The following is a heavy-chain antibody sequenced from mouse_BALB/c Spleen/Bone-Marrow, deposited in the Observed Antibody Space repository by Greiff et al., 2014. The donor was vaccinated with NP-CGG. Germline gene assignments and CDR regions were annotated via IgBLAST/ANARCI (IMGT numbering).Heavy chain of an antibody. CDR3: ATYYYGSSWGFAY. CDR1: GFNIKDTY. V-gene: IGHV14-3*02. CDR2: IDPANGNT. Sequence: EVQLQQSGAELVKPGASVKLSCTASGFNIKDTYMHWVKQGPEQGLEWIGRIDPANGNTKYDPKFQGKATITADTPSNTAYLQLSSLTSEDTAVYYCATYYYGSSWGFAYWGQGTLVTVSA. J-gene: IGHJ3*01. D-gene: IGHD1-1*01.